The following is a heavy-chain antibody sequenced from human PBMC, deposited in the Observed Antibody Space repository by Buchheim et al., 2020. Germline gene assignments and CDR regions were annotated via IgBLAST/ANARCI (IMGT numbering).Heavy chain of an antibody. CDR3: ARQGATQVGFAMDV. CDR2: IYYDGSNK. CDR1: GFTFSSYG. V-gene: IGHV3-33*01. Sequence: QVQLVESGGGVGQPGRSLGLSCAASGFTFSSYGMHWVRQAPGKGLEWVAVIYYDGSNKYYADSVKGRFTISRDTSKNTLYLQMNSLRAEDTAVYYCARQGATQVGFAMDVWGQRTT. J-gene: IGHJ6*02. D-gene: IGHD1-26*01.